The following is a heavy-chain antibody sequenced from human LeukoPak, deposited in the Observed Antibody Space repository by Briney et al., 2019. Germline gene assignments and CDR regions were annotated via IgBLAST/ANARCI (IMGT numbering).Heavy chain of an antibody. V-gene: IGHV1-18*04. CDR1: GYTFTSYG. CDR2: ISAYNGNT. J-gene: IGHJ2*01. D-gene: IGHD6-19*01. CDR3: ARVDWAVAGLWYFDL. Sequence: ASVKVSCKASGYTFTSYGISWVRQAPGQGLEWMGWISAYNGNTNYAQKLQGRVTMTTDTSTSTAYMELRSLRSDDTAVYYCARVDWAVAGLWYFDLWGRGTLVTVSS.